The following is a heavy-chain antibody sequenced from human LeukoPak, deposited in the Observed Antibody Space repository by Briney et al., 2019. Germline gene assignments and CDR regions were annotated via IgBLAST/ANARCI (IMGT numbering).Heavy chain of an antibody. V-gene: IGHV3-23*01. D-gene: IGHD3-10*01. CDR3: AKDMEGSVADYFDY. J-gene: IGHJ4*02. CDR2: ISGGGDTT. CDR1: GFPLSSYA. Sequence: GGSLRLSGAASGFPLSSYAMSWFRLAPGKGLEWVSGISGGGDTTYYADSVKGRFTISRDNSKNTLYLQMNSLRVDDTAVYYCAKDMEGSVADYFDYWGQGTLVTVSS.